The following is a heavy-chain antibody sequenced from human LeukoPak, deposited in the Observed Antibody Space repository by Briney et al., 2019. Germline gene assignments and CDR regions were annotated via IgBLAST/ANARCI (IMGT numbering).Heavy chain of an antibody. CDR1: GYTFTGYY. CDR2: INPNSGGT. D-gene: IGHD3-22*01. Sequence: ASVKVSCKASGYTFTGYYMHWVRQAPGQGLEWMGWINPNSGGTNYAQKFQGRVTMTRDTSISTAYMELSRLRSDDTAVYYCARQNYYDSSGYYPTALDYWYFDLWGRGTLVTVSS. J-gene: IGHJ2*01. V-gene: IGHV1-2*02. CDR3: ARQNYYDSSGYYPTALDYWYFDL.